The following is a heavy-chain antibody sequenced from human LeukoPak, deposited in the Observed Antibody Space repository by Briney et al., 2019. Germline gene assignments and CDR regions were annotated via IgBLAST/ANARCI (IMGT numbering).Heavy chain of an antibody. J-gene: IGHJ4*02. Sequence: XTFXXXAMHWVRQAPGKGLEWGSGIRWNSGSIGYSDSVKGRFTISRDNAKNSLYLQMNSLRAEDTALYYCAKDIQYYYDSSGAFDYWGQGTLVTVSS. D-gene: IGHD3-22*01. V-gene: IGHV3-9*01. CDR1: XTFXXXA. CDR2: IRWNSGSI. CDR3: AKDIQYYYDSSGAFDY.